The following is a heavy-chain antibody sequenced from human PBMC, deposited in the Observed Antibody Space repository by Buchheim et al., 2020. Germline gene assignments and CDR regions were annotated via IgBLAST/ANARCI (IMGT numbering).Heavy chain of an antibody. Sequence: EVYLVESGGGLVQPGGSLRLACAASGFTFSSYAMSRVRQAPGKGLEWVSGISGSGESTYYVDSVKGRFTISRDNSKNTLYLQMNSLRAEDTAVYYCAKQAFYDGSGSGDYWGQGTL. CDR3: AKQAFYDGSGSGDY. J-gene: IGHJ4*02. CDR2: ISGSGEST. D-gene: IGHD3-22*01. V-gene: IGHV3-23*04. CDR1: GFTFSSYA.